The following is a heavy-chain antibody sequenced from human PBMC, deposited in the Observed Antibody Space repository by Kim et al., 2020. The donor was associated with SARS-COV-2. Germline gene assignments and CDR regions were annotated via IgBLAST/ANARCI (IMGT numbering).Heavy chain of an antibody. Sequence: GGSLRLSCAASGFTFSSYGMHWVRQAPGKGLEWVAVISYDGSNKYYADSVKGRFTISRDNSKNTLYLQMNSLRAEDTAVYYCAKDQIGGERYNWNDIHYYYYGMDVWGQGTTVTVSS. CDR2: ISYDGSNK. CDR3: AKDQIGGERYNWNDIHYYYYGMDV. V-gene: IGHV3-30*18. CDR1: GFTFSSYG. J-gene: IGHJ6*02. D-gene: IGHD1-1*01.